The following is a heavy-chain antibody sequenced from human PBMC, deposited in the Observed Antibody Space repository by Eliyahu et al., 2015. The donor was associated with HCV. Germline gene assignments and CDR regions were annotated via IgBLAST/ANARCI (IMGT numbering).Heavy chain of an antibody. J-gene: IGHJ6*02. CDR1: GFTFSSYG. V-gene: IGHV3-30*18. CDR2: ISYDGSNK. Sequence: QVQLVESGGGVVQPGRSLRLSCAASGFTFSSYGMHWVRQAPGKGLEWVAVISYDGSNKYYADSVKGRFTISRDNSKNTLYLQMNSLRAEDTAVYYCAKVQVAGTYYYYYGMDVWGQGTTVTVSS. CDR3: AKVQVAGTYYYYYGMDV. D-gene: IGHD6-19*01.